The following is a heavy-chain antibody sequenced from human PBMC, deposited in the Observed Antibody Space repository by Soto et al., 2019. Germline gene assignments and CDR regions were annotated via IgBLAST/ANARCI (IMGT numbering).Heavy chain of an antibody. J-gene: IGHJ3*02. V-gene: IGHV4-59*01. CDR3: ARDASGGYYAFDI. Sequence: QVQLQESGPGLVKPSETLSLTCTVSGGSISSYYWSWIRQPPGKGLEWIGYIYYSGSTNYNPSLKSPVTISVDTSKNQFSLKLSSVTAADTAVYYCARDASGGYYAFDIWGQGTMVTVSS. D-gene: IGHD3-10*01. CDR1: GGSISSYY. CDR2: IYYSGST.